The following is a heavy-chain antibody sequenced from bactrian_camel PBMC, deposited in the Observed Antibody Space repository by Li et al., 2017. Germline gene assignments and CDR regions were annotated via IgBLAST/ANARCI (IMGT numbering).Heavy chain of an antibody. CDR2: MDGDTRA. D-gene: IGHD6*01. V-gene: IGHV3S53*01. CDR1: GYNTTRTR. Sequence: HVQLVESGGGSVEAGGSLRLSCVASGYNTTRTRMGWFRQAPGKEREGVATMDGDTRASYADSVKGRFTISRDNKNAVYLQMNNLKPEDTAVYYCAADGLYGGNWARSLVCAEGTQGTQVTVS. J-gene: IGHJ4*01.